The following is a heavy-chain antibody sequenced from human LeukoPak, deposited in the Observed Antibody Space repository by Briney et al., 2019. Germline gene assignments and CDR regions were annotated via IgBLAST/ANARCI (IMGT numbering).Heavy chain of an antibody. CDR2: INHSGST. CDR1: GGSFSGYY. Sequence: PSETLSLTCAVYGGSFSGYYWSWIRQPPGKGLEWIGEINHSGSTNYNPSLKSRVTISVDTSKNQFSLKLSSVTAADTAVYYCARGYGTQDYWGQGTLVTVSS. D-gene: IGHD4-17*01. CDR3: ARGYGTQDY. V-gene: IGHV4-34*01. J-gene: IGHJ4*02.